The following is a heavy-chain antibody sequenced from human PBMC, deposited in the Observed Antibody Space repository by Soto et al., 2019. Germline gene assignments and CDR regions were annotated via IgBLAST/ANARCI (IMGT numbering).Heavy chain of an antibody. Sequence: PGESLKISCKGSGYSFTIYWIGWVRQMPGKGLEWMGIIYPGDSDTRYSPSFQGQVTISADKSISTAYLQWSSLKASDTAMYYCARRVGYYYDSSGYYPDGFDPWGQGTLVTVSS. V-gene: IGHV5-51*01. CDR1: GYSFTIYW. D-gene: IGHD3-22*01. CDR3: ARRVGYYYDSSGYYPDGFDP. CDR2: IYPGDSDT. J-gene: IGHJ5*02.